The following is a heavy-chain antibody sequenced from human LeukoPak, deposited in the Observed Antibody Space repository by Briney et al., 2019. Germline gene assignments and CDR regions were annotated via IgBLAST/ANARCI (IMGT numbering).Heavy chain of an antibody. CDR2: INPDGSDK. D-gene: IGHD3-10*01. J-gene: IGHJ3*02. V-gene: IGHV3-7*01. CDR1: GFTFSSYW. CDR3: ARDLYNSGSYFSSGDAFDI. Sequence: GGSLRLSCAASGFTFSSYWMSWVRQAPGKGLEWVTNINPDGSDKYYLDSVKGRFTISRDNAKNSLYLQMNSLRVDDTAVYYCARDLYNSGSYFSSGDAFDIWGQGTLVTVSS.